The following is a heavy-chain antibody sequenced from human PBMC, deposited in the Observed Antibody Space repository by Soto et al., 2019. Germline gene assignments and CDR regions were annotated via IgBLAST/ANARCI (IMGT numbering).Heavy chain of an antibody. CDR3: ARAQSGGYCSGGSCPYYGMDV. D-gene: IGHD2-15*01. V-gene: IGHV1-69*14. CDR1: GGTFSSYA. CDR2: IIPIFGTA. J-gene: IGHJ6*02. Sequence: QVQLVQAGAEVKKPGSSVKVSCKASGGTFSSYAISWVRQAPGQGLEWTGGIIPIFGTANYAQKFQGRVTITADKSTSTAYMELSSRRSEDTAVYYCARAQSGGYCSGGSCPYYGMDVWGQGTTVTVSS.